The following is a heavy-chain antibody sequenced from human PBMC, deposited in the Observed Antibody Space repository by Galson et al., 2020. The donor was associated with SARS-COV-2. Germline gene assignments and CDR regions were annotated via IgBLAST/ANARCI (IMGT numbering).Heavy chain of an antibody. V-gene: IGHV3-72*01. CDR3: ARAQGFCSGGTCYYYAMDV. J-gene: IGHJ6*02. CDR1: GFTFSDHY. Sequence: GESLKISCAGSGFTFSDHYMDWVRQAPGKGLEWVGRGRNKPNSYTTEYAASVKGRFTISRDDSENSLYLQMNSLKTEDTAVYYCARAQGFCSGGTCYYYAMDVWGLGTTVTVSS. CDR2: GRNKPNSYTT. D-gene: IGHD2-15*01.